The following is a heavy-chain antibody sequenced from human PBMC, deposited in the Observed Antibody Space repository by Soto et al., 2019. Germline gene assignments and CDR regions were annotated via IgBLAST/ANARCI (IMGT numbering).Heavy chain of an antibody. J-gene: IGHJ6*03. V-gene: IGHV3-23*01. D-gene: IGHD3-10*01. CDR3: AKDSRRFGEFYYYYYMDV. Sequence: GGSLRLSCAASGFTFSSYAMSWVRQAPGKGLEWVSAISGSGGSTYYADSVKGRFTISRDNSKNTLYLQMNSLRAEDTAVYYCAKDSRRFGEFYYYYYMDVWGKGTTVTVSS. CDR2: ISGSGGST. CDR1: GFTFSSYA.